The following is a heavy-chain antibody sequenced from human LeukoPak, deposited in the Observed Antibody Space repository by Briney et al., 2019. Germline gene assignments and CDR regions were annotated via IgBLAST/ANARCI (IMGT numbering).Heavy chain of an antibody. CDR1: GYTFTSYD. CDR3: ARDGSAARRDFDY. CDR2: MNPNSGNT. J-gene: IGHJ4*02. V-gene: IGHV1-8*01. D-gene: IGHD6-6*01. Sequence: EASVKVSCKASGYTFTSYDINWVRQATGQGLEWMGWMNPNSGNTGYAQKFQGRVTMARNTSISTAYMELSRLRSDDTAVYYCARDGSAARRDFDYWGQGTLVTVSS.